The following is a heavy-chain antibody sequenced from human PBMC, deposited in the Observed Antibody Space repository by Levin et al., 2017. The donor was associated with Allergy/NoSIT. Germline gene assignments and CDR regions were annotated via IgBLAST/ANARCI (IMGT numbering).Heavy chain of an antibody. J-gene: IGHJ4*02. CDR3: TTDGGVAVRPISDF. V-gene: IGHV3-15*01. CDR1: GFIFDNSG. D-gene: IGHD6-6*01. Sequence: PGGSLRLSCSASGFIFDNSGMNWARQAPGKGLEWVSPLKSQSDGGTTDFAAPVQGRFTISRDDSRNMVYLQMNGLQSDDTAMYFCTTDGGVAVRPISDFWGQGTLVTV. CDR2: LKSQSDGGTT.